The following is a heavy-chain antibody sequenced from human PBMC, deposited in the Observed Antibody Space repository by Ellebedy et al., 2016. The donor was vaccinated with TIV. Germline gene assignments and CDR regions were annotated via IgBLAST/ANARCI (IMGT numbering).Heavy chain of an antibody. J-gene: IGHJ6*02. CDR1: GYTFTGYY. Sequence: AASVKVSCKASGYTFTGYYMHWVRQAPGQGLEWMGRISPNSGDTKYAQKFQGRVTMTRFTSNSIAFMELSRLRNDETAVYYCVRGGWGSVDVWGQGTTVTVSS. V-gene: IGHV1-2*02. CDR3: VRGGWGSVDV. D-gene: IGHD3-16*01. CDR2: ISPNSGDT.